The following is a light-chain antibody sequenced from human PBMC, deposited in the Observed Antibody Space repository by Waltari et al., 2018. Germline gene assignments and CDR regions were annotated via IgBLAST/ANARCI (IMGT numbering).Light chain of an antibody. J-gene: IGLJ3*02. CDR3: QTGGHGTWV. V-gene: IGLV4-69*01. CDR1: SGHLGHI. CDR2: VNSDGSH. Sequence: QLVLTQPPSASASLGASVKHSCPLSSGHLGHIIACLQKQPEKGARYLMKVNSDGSHTKGDEIPVRFSGSSSGAERYLTISSLQSEDEADYYCQTGGHGTWVFGGGTKLTVL.